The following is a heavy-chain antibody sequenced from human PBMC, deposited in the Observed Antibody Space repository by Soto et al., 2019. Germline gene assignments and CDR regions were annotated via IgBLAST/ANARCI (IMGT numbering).Heavy chain of an antibody. CDR3: ALKSPEDGPLNY. CDR1: GFSLSTSGVG. Sequence: QITLKESGPTLVRPTQTLTLTCAFSGFSLSTSGVGVGWIRQPPGKALEWLAVIYCDDSKHYSPSLRSKLTIPKATSKNQRVLTMTNMDPMDTGTYFCALKSPEDGPLNYWVQGTLVTVSS. CDR2: IYCDDSK. D-gene: IGHD3-16*01. J-gene: IGHJ4*02. V-gene: IGHV2-5*02.